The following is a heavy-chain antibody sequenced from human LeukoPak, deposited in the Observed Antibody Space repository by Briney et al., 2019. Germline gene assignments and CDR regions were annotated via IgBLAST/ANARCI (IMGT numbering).Heavy chain of an antibody. Sequence: GESLRLSCAASGFTFSNAWMNWVRQAPGKGLEWVGRIKSKTDGGTTDYAAPVKGRFTISRDDSKNTLYLQMNSLRAEDTAVYYCARDNRYYCSGGSCYGTASDYWGQGALVTVSS. J-gene: IGHJ4*02. V-gene: IGHV3-15*01. CDR2: IKSKTDGGTT. CDR1: GFTFSNAW. CDR3: ARDNRYYCSGGSCYGTASDY. D-gene: IGHD2-15*01.